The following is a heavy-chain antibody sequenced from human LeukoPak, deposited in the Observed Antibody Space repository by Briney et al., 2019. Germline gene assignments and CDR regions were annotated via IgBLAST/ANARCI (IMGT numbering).Heavy chain of an antibody. J-gene: IGHJ6*03. D-gene: IGHD1-7*01. CDR1: GGSFSGYY. CDR3: ARVRTGTTLTYYYYYMDV. V-gene: IGHV4-34*01. CDR2: INHSGST. Sequence: SETLSLTCAVYGGSFSGYYWSWIRQPPGKGLEWIGEINHSGSTNYNPSLKSRVTMSVDTSKNQFSLKLSSVTAADTAVYYCARVRTGTTLTYYYYYMDVWGKGTTVTVSS.